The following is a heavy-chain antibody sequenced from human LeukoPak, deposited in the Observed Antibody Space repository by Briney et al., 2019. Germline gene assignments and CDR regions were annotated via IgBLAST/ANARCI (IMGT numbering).Heavy chain of an antibody. V-gene: IGHV4-4*07. J-gene: IGHJ4*02. Sequence: SETLSLTCSVSGGSLTNYYWSWIRQPAGKGLEWIGRVYTSGSTNYNPSLKSRVTMSVDTSKNQFSLKLSSVTAADTAVYYCARGGVSLDYWGQGTLVTVSS. CDR2: VYTSGST. CDR1: GGSLTNYY. CDR3: ARGGVSLDY. D-gene: IGHD2-8*01.